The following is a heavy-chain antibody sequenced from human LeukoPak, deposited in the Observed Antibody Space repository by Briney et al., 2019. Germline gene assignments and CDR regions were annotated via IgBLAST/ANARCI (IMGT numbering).Heavy chain of an antibody. CDR2: IIPIFGTA. J-gene: IGHJ6*04. CDR1: GGTFSSYA. Sequence: SVKVSCKASGGTFSSYAISWVRQAPGQGLEWMGGIIPIFGTANYAQKFQGRVTITADKSTSTAYMELSSLRSEDTAVYYCARVGGLMVAARGDYYYGMDVWGKGTTVTVSS. CDR3: ARVGGLMVAARGDYYYGMDV. V-gene: IGHV1-69*06. D-gene: IGHD2-15*01.